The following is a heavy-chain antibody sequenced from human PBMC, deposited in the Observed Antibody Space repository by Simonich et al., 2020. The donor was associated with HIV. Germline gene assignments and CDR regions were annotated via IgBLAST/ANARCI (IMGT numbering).Heavy chain of an antibody. CDR3: AGDFNY. J-gene: IGHJ4*02. CDR2: IKQDGRDK. Sequence: FSNYWMNWVRQAPGKGLEWVANIKQDGRDKYYVDSVKGRFTISRDNAKNSLYLQMNSLRAEDTAVYYCAGDFNYWGQGTLVTVSS. V-gene: IGHV3-7*01. CDR1: FSNYW.